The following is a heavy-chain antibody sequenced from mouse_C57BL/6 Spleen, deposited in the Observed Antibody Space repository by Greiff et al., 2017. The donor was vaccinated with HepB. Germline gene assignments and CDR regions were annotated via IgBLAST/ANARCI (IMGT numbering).Heavy chain of an antibody. V-gene: IGHV1-81*01. CDR3: ARWDYYGSSLFDY. CDR2: IYPRSGNT. D-gene: IGHD1-1*01. J-gene: IGHJ2*01. CDR1: GYTFTSYG. Sequence: VQVVESGAELARPGASVKLSCKASGYTFTSYGISWVKQRTGQGLEWIGEIYPRSGNTYYNEKFKGKATLTADKSSSTAYMELRSLTSEDSAVYFCARWDYYGSSLFDYWGQGTTLTVAS.